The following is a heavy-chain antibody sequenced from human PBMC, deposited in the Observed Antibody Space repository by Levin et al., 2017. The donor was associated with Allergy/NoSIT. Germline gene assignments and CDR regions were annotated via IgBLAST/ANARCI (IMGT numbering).Heavy chain of an antibody. V-gene: IGHV1-69*06. CDR2: IIPIFGTA. CDR3: AASGYSSGWNYYYYYMDV. J-gene: IGHJ6*03. CDR1: GGTFSSYA. D-gene: IGHD6-19*01. Sequence: SVKVSCKASGGTFSSYAISWVRQAPGQGLEWMGGIIPIFGTANYAQKFQGRVTITADKSTSTAYMELSSLRSEDTAVYYCAASGYSSGWNYYYYYMDVWGKGTTVTVSS.